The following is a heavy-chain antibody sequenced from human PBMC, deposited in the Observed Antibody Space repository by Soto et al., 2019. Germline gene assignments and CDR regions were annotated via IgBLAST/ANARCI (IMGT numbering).Heavy chain of an antibody. CDR1: GFTFSYHW. V-gene: IGHV3-74*01. Sequence: EVQLVESGGGLVQPGESLRLSCAASGFTFSYHWMHWVRQAPGKGLVWVSRIHSDGSSTTYADSVKGRFSISRDNARNTVYLQMNSLRAEDTAVYFCARGDRGAFDLWGQGAVLTVSS. CDR3: ARGDRGAFDL. J-gene: IGHJ3*01. CDR2: IHSDGSST. D-gene: IGHD1-26*01.